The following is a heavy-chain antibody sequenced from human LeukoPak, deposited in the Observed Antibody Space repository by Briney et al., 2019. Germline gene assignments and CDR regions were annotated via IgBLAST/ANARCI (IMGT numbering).Heavy chain of an antibody. D-gene: IGHD3-22*01. CDR1: GFTFSSHW. J-gene: IGHJ4*02. CDR2: ISYDGSNK. Sequence: GGSLRLSCAASGFTFSSHWMTWVRQAPGKGLEWVAVISYDGSNKYYADSVKGRFTISRDNSKNTLYLQMNSLRAEDTAVYYCAKDLSSSGYYFFDYWGQGTLVTVSS. CDR3: AKDLSSSGYYFFDY. V-gene: IGHV3-30*18.